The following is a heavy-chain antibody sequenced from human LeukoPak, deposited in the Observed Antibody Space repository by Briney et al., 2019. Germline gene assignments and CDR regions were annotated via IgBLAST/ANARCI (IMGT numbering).Heavy chain of an antibody. D-gene: IGHD3-22*01. CDR3: ARFYYYDSSGSPGWYFDL. V-gene: IGHV1-18*01. CDR2: ISAYNGNT. J-gene: IGHJ2*01. CDR1: GYTFTSYG. Sequence: GASVKVSCKASGYTFTSYGISWVRQAPGQGLEWMGWISAYNGNTNYAQKLQGRVTMTTDTSTSTAYMELRSLRSDDTAVYYCARFYYYDSSGSPGWYFDLWGRGTLVTVSS.